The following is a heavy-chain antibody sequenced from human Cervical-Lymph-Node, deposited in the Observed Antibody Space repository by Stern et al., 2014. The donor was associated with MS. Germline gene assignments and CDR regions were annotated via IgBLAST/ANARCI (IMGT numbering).Heavy chain of an antibody. Sequence: EVQLVESGGDLVQPGRSLRLSCAASGLTFDDYAMHWVRQSPGKGLEWVSGLNWNTGVIAYADSVRGRFTISRDNATNSLFLQMNSLRGEDSGRYYCLIPPGHWGQGTLVTISS. J-gene: IGHJ4*02. CDR3: LIPPGH. D-gene: IGHD2-2*02. CDR1: GLTFDDYA. V-gene: IGHV3-9*01. CDR2: LNWNTGVI.